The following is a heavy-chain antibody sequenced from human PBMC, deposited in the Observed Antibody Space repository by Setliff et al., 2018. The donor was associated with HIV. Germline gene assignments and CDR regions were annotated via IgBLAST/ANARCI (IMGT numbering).Heavy chain of an antibody. V-gene: IGHV5-51*01. CDR1: GYSFTNSW. CDR2: IYPGDSDA. Sequence: GESLKISCKGSGYSFTNSWIGWVRQMPGKGLEWMGIIYPGDSDAKYNPSFQGQVTISADKSISTAYLQWSNLKAPDTAVYYCARGATGNLEALDIWGQGTMVTVSS. CDR3: ARGATGNLEALDI. J-gene: IGHJ3*02. D-gene: IGHD6-13*01.